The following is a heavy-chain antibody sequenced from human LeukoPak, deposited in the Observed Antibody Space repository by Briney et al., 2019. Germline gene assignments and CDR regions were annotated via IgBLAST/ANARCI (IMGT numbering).Heavy chain of an antibody. D-gene: IGHD3-10*01. Sequence: SETLSHTCTVSGGSISSYYWSWIRQPPGKGLEWIGYIYYSGSTNYNPSLKSRVTISVDTSKNQFSLKLSSVTAADTAVYYCASSDYGSGRRLDYWGQGTLVTVSS. CDR3: ASSDYGSGRRLDY. V-gene: IGHV4-59*01. J-gene: IGHJ4*02. CDR1: GGSISSYY. CDR2: IYYSGST.